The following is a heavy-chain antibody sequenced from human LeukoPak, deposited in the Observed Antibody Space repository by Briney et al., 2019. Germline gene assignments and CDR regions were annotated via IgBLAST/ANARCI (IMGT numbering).Heavy chain of an antibody. V-gene: IGHV1-58*02. J-gene: IGHJ4*02. CDR1: GYTFTSYG. Sequence: SVKVSCKASGYTFTSYGISWVRQARGQRLEWIGWIVVGSGNTNYAQKFQERVTITRDMSTSTAYMELSSLRSEDTAVYYCAARSSGWYGGGDYWGQGTLVTVSS. CDR3: AARSSGWYGGGDY. D-gene: IGHD6-19*01. CDR2: IVVGSGNT.